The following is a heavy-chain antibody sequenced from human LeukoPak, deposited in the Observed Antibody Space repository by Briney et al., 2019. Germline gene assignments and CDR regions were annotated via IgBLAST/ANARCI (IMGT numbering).Heavy chain of an antibody. CDR2: IYPGDSDT. V-gene: IGHV5-51*01. CDR1: GYRFTSYW. Sequence: RAGESLKISCKGSGYRFTSYWIGWVRQMPGKGLEWMGIIYPGDSDTRYSPSFQGQVTISADKSISTAYLQWSSLKASDTAMYYCARRPYSSSWYGFDPWGQGTLVTVSS. CDR3: ARRPYSSSWYGFDP. D-gene: IGHD6-13*01. J-gene: IGHJ5*02.